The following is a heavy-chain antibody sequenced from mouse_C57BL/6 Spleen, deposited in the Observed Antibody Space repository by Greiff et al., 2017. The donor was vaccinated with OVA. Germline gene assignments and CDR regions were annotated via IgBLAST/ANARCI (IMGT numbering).Heavy chain of an antibody. CDR3: ARLKEATVVPYFDY. Sequence: QVQLKQPGAELVKPGASVKLSCKASGYTFTSYWMHWVKQRPGRGLEWIGRIDPNSGGTKYNEKFKSKATLTVDKPSSTAYMQLSSLTSEDSAVYYCARLKEATVVPYFDYWGQGTTLTVSS. V-gene: IGHV1-72*01. CDR1: GYTFTSYW. D-gene: IGHD1-1*01. J-gene: IGHJ2*01. CDR2: IDPNSGGT.